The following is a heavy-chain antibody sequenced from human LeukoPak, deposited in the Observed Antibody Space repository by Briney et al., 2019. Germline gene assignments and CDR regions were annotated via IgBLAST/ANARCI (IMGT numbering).Heavy chain of an antibody. CDR2: ISYDGSNK. CDR1: GFTFSSYA. D-gene: IGHD2-2*01. CDR3: ARERCSSTSCASPFDP. J-gene: IGHJ5*02. Sequence: GGSLRLSCAASGFTFSSYAMHWVRQAPGKGLEWVAVISYDGSNKYYADSAKGRFTISRDNSKNTLYLQMNSLRAEDTAVYYYARERCSSTSCASPFDPWGQGTLVTVSS. V-gene: IGHV3-30-3*01.